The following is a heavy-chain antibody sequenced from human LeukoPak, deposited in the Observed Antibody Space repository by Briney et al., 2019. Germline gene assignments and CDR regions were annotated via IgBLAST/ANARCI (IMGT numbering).Heavy chain of an antibody. J-gene: IGHJ4*02. V-gene: IGHV1-69*13. CDR3: ARGGQLVPSLDY. CDR2: IIPIFGTA. Sequence: ASVKVSCKASGGTFSSYAISWVRQAPGQGLEWMGGIIPIFGTANYAQKFQGRVTITADESTSTAYMELSSLRSEDTAVYYCARGGQLVPSLDYWGQGTLVTVSS. CDR1: GGTFSSYA. D-gene: IGHD6-6*01.